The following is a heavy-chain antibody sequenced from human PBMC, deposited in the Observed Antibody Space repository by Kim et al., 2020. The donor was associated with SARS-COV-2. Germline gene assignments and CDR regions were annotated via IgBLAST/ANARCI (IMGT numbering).Heavy chain of an antibody. CDR1: GGSFSGYY. CDR2: INHSGST. CDR3: ASAHVRYCSSTSCYHYYYYYCMDV. Sequence: SETLSLTCAVYGGSFSGYYWSWIRQPPGKGLEWIGEINHSGSTNYNPSLKSRVTISVDTSKNQFSLKLSSVTAADTAVYYCASAHVRYCSSTSCYHYYYYYCMDVWGQGTTVTVSS. V-gene: IGHV4-34*01. J-gene: IGHJ6*02. D-gene: IGHD2-2*01.